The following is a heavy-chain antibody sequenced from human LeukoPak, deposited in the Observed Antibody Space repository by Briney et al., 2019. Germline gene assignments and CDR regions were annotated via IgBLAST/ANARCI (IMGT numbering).Heavy chain of an antibody. CDR3: AKDQKPVVLMVYVGAGLGD. V-gene: IGHV3-23*01. J-gene: IGHJ4*02. CDR1: GFTFSSYT. D-gene: IGHD2-8*01. CDR2: ISGSGGST. Sequence: GGSLRLSCAASGFTFSSYTMSWVRQAPGKGLEWVSAISGSGGSTYYADSVKGRFTISRDNSKNTLYLQMNSLRAEDTAVYYCAKDQKPVVLMVYVGAGLGDWGQGTLVTVSS.